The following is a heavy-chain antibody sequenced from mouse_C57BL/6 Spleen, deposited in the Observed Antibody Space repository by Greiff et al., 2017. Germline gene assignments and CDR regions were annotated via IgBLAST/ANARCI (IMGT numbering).Heavy chain of an antibody. Sequence: EVKLMESEGGLVQPGSSMKLSCTASGFTFSDYYMAWVRQVPEKGLEWVANINYDGSSTYYLDSLKSRFIISRDNAKNILYLQMSSLKSEDTATYYCARYRGSSKYYFDYWGQGTTLTVSS. CDR2: INYDGSST. CDR1: GFTFSDYY. D-gene: IGHD1-1*01. V-gene: IGHV5-16*01. CDR3: ARYRGSSKYYFDY. J-gene: IGHJ2*01.